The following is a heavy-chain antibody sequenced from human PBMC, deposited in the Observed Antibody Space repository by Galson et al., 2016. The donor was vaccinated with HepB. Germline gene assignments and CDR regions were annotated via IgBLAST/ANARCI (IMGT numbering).Heavy chain of an antibody. CDR1: GYSFIGHY. V-gene: IGHV1-2*02. CDR2: TNPNSGDT. Sequence: SVKVSCKASGYSFIGHYMHWVRQAPGQGLEWMGGTNPNSGDTQYAQNFQGRVAMTRNTSSSTAYMELSRLRSDDTAVYYCAIVRYSSGWSVFDPWGQGTLVTVSS. CDR3: AIVRYSSGWSVFDP. D-gene: IGHD6-19*01. J-gene: IGHJ5*02.